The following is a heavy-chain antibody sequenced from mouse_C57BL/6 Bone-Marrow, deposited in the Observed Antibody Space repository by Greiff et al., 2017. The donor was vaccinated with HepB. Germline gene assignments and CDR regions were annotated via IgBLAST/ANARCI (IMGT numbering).Heavy chain of an antibody. V-gene: IGHV5-15*01. D-gene: IGHD1-1*01. Sequence: EVQGVESGGGLVQPGGSLKLSCAASGFTFSDYGMAWVRQAPRKGPEWVAFISNLAYSIYYADTVTGRFTISRENAKNTLYLEMSSLRSEDTAMYYCARQATVVATNGWYFDVWGTGTTVTVSS. J-gene: IGHJ1*03. CDR3: ARQATVVATNGWYFDV. CDR1: GFTFSDYG. CDR2: ISNLAYSI.